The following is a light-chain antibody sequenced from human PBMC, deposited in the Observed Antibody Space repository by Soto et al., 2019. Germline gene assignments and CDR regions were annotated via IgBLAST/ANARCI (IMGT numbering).Light chain of an antibody. CDR3: QQYNNWPRT. J-gene: IGKJ1*01. CDR2: GAS. CDR1: QSVSSSY. Sequence: VLTQSPGTLSLSPGERATLSCRASQSVSSSYLAWYQQKPGQAPRLLMYGASTRATGIPARFSGSGTGTKFTLTISSLQSEDFAVYYCQQYNNWPRTFGQGTKVGIK. V-gene: IGKV3-15*01.